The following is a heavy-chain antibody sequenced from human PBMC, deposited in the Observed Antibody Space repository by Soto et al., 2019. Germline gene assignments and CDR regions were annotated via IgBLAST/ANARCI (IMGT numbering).Heavy chain of an antibody. V-gene: IGHV3-33*01. D-gene: IGHD3-10*01. CDR2: IWYDGSNK. CDR3: ARDLLGRYYYGSGSRYYYYGMDV. J-gene: IGHJ6*02. CDR1: GFTFSSYG. Sequence: GGSLRLSCAASGFTFSSYGMHWVRQAPGKGLEWVAVIWYDGSNKYYAGSVKGRFTISRDNSKNTLYLQMNSLRAEDTAVYYCARDLLGRYYYGSGSRYYYYGMDVWGQGTTVTVSS.